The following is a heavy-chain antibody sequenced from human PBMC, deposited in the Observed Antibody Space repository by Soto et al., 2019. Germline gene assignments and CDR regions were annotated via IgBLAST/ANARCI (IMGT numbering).Heavy chain of an antibody. CDR2: IHPGDSDT. V-gene: IGHV5-51*01. CDR1: GYNFTTYW. J-gene: IGHJ4*02. D-gene: IGHD1-26*01. CDR3: ARPSWELVPYY. Sequence: GESLKISCKASGYNFTTYWIGWVRQMPGKGLEWMGIIHPGDSDTRYSPSFQGQVTISADKSISTAYLQWSSLKASDTAMYYCARPSWELVPYYWGQGTLVTVSS.